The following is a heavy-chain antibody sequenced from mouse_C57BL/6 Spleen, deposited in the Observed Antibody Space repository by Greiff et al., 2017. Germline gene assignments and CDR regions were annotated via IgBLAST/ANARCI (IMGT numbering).Heavy chain of an antibody. CDR2: IDPEDGET. CDR1: GFNIKDYY. D-gene: IGHD1-1*01. V-gene: IGHV14-2*01. CDR3: ARASHYYGSSPAWFAY. Sequence: EVQLQQSGAELVKPGASVKLSCTASGFNIKDYYMHWVKQRTEQGLEWIGRIDPEDGETKYAPKFPGKATITADTSSNTAYLQLSSLTSEDTAVYYCARASHYYGSSPAWFAYWGQGTLVTVSA. J-gene: IGHJ3*01.